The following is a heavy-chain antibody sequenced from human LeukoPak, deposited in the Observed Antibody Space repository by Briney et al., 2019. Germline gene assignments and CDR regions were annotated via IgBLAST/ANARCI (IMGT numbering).Heavy chain of an antibody. Sequence: SETLSLTCTVSGDSISSSSYNWGWIRQPPGKGLEWIGEINHSGSTNYNPSLKSRVTISVDTSKNQFSLKLSSVTAADTAVYYCARQPYAFDIWGQGTMVTVSS. J-gene: IGHJ3*02. CDR1: GDSISSSSYN. V-gene: IGHV4-39*01. CDR3: ARQPYAFDI. CDR2: INHSGST.